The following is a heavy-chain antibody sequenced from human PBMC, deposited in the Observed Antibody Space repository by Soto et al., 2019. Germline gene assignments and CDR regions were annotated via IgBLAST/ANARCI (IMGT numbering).Heavy chain of an antibody. V-gene: IGHV4-34*01. CDR3: ARMAGPWYFDL. Sequence: SETLSLTCTVSGRSISSYYWSWIRQPPGKGLEWIGEINHSGSSNYNPPLKSRVTMSLDTSRNQFSLSLNSVTAADTAVYYCARMAGPWYFDLWGRGTLVTVSS. CDR1: GRSISSYY. J-gene: IGHJ2*01. CDR2: INHSGSS.